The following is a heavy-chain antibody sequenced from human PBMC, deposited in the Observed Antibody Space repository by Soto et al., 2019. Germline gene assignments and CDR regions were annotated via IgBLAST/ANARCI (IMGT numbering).Heavy chain of an antibody. J-gene: IGHJ4*02. V-gene: IGHV3-23*01. CDR1: GFTFSSYA. CDR3: AKVSAITIFGVVPSPYFDY. CDR2: ISGSGGST. Sequence: GGSLRLSCAASGFTFSSYAMSWVRQAPGKGLEWVSAISGSGGSTYYADSVKGRFTISRDNSKNTLYLQMNSLRAEDTAVYYFAKVSAITIFGVVPSPYFDYWGQGPLVTV. D-gene: IGHD3-3*01.